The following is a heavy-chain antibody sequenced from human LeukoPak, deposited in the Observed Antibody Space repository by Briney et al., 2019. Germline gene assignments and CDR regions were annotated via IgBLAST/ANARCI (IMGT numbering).Heavy chain of an antibody. CDR3: ARIFWTRGSYLHDY. V-gene: IGHV2-70*01. J-gene: IGHJ4*02. CDR1: GFSLSTSGMC. Sequence: SGPTLVNPPQTLTLTCTFSGFSLSTSGMCVSWIRQPPGKALEWLALIEWDDDKYYSTSLKTRLTISKDTSKNQVVLTMTNMDPVDTATYYCARIFWTRGSYLHDYWGQGTLVTVSS. D-gene: IGHD3/OR15-3a*01. CDR2: IEWDDDK.